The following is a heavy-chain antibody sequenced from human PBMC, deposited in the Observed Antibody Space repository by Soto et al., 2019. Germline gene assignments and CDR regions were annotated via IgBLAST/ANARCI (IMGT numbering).Heavy chain of an antibody. V-gene: IGHV3-66*01. Sequence: PGGSLRLSCAASGFTVSSNYMSWVRQAPGKGLEWVSVIYSGGSTYYADSVKGRFTISRDNSKNTLYLQMNSLRAEDTAVYYCATGGYYYGSGKGDWGQGTLVTVSS. D-gene: IGHD3-10*01. CDR3: ATGGYYYGSGKGD. CDR2: IYSGGST. J-gene: IGHJ4*02. CDR1: GFTVSSNY.